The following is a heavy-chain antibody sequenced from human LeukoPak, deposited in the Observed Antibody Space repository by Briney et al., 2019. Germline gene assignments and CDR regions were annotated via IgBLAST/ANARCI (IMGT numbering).Heavy chain of an antibody. D-gene: IGHD2-15*01. V-gene: IGHV3-21*01. CDR1: GFTFSSYS. Sequence: PGGSLRLSCAASGFTFSSYSMNWVRQAPGKGLEWVSSISSSSSYIYYADSVKGRFTISRDNARYSLYLQMDSLRAEDTAVYYCARDREEYCSGGSCTNFDYWGQGTLVTVSS. CDR2: ISSSSSYI. J-gene: IGHJ4*02. CDR3: ARDREEYCSGGSCTNFDY.